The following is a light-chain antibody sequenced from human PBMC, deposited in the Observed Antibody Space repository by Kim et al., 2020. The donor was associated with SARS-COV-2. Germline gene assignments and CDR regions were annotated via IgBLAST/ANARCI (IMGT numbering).Light chain of an antibody. CDR3: CSYAGASSL. J-gene: IGLJ3*02. CDR2: DVT. V-gene: IGLV2-23*02. Sequence: PGQAITISCPGTSSDVGNYNLVSWYQQYPGKAPKLIIYDVTQRPSGVSNRFSGSKSGNTASLTISGLQTEDEADYHCCSYAGASSLFGGGTQLTVL. CDR1: SSDVGNYNL.